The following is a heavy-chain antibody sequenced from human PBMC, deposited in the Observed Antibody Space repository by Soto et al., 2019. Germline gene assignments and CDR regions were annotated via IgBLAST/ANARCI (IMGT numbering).Heavy chain of an antibody. CDR2: ISGSGGST. CDR3: AATPGIAVAGGDY. J-gene: IGHJ4*02. D-gene: IGHD6-19*01. V-gene: IGHV3-23*01. CDR1: GFTFSSYA. Sequence: GGSLRLSCAASGFTFSSYAMSWVRQAPGKGLEWVSAISGSGGSTYYADSVKGRFTISRDNSKNTLYLQMNSLRAEDTAVYYCAATPGIAVAGGDYWGQGTLVTVSS.